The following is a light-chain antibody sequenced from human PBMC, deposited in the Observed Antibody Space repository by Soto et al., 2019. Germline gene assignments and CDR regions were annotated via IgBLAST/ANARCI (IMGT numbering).Light chain of an antibody. CDR2: EVT. Sequence: QSALTQPASVSGSPGQSITISCTGTSSDVGGYNYVSWYQQHPGKAPKLIIYEVTNRPSGVSNRFSGSKPGNTASLTISGLQAEDEADYHCSSCTSSGTLVFGRGTQLTVL. CDR3: SSCTSSGTLV. J-gene: IGLJ2*01. V-gene: IGLV2-14*01. CDR1: SSDVGGYNY.